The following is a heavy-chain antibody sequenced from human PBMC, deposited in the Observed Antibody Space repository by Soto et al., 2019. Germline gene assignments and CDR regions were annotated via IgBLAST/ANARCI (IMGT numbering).Heavy chain of an antibody. J-gene: IGHJ6*02. CDR3: ARHPYDYGGTSDYYYYGMDV. CDR1: GYSFTSYW. D-gene: IGHD4-17*01. Sequence: GESLKSSGKGSGYSFTSYWISWVRQMPGKGLEWMGRIDPSDSYTNYSPSFQGHVTISADKSISTAYLQWSSLKASDTAMYYCARHPYDYGGTSDYYYYGMDVWGQGTTVPVAS. V-gene: IGHV5-10-1*01. CDR2: IDPSDSYT.